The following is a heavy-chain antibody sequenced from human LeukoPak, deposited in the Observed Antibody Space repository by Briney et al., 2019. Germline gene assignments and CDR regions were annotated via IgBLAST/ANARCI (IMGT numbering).Heavy chain of an antibody. CDR3: AVVSWTGAFDI. D-gene: IGHD3-22*01. Sequence: GGSLRLSCAASGFTFSTYAMSWVRQAPGKGLEWVGRIKSKTDGGTSDYAAPVKGRFTISRDDSKNTLYLQMNSLKTEDTAVYYCAVVSWTGAFDIWGQGTMVTVSS. J-gene: IGHJ3*02. V-gene: IGHV3-15*01. CDR1: GFTFSTYA. CDR2: IKSKTDGGTS.